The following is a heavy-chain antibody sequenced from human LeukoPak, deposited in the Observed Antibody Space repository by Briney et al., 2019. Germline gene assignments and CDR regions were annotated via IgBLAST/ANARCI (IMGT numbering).Heavy chain of an antibody. CDR3: AKDQYVGATTGDAFDI. CDR2: ISGSGGST. D-gene: IGHD1-26*01. J-gene: IGHJ3*02. V-gene: IGHV3-23*01. CDR1: GFTFSSYA. Sequence: GGSLRLSCAASGFTFSSYAMSWVRQAPGKGLEWVSAISGSGGSTYYADSVKGRFTISRDNSKNTLYLQMNSLRAEDTAVYYCAKDQYVGATTGDAFDIWGQGTMVTVSS.